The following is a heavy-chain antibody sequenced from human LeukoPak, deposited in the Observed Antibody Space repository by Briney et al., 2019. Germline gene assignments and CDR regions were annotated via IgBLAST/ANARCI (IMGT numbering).Heavy chain of an antibody. CDR3: ASSYGGELQADY. V-gene: IGHV4-30-4*01. CDR2: IYYSGST. CDR1: GGSISSGDYY. Sequence: TLSLTCTVSGGSISSGDYYWSWIRQPPGKSLGWIGYIYYSGSTYYNPSLKSRVTISVDTSKNQFSLKLSSVTAADTAVYYCASSYGGELQADYWGQGTLVTVSS. D-gene: IGHD4/OR15-4a*01. J-gene: IGHJ4*02.